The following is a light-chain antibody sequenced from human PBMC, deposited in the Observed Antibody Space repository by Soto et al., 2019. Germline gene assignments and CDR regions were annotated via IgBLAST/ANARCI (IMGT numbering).Light chain of an antibody. CDR2: KDN. Sequence: FMLTQPHSVSESPGQTVTISCSRSSGSIVRNYVQWYQQRPGSAPTTVIYKDNQRPSEVPDRFSGSIDRSSNSASLTISGLQPEDEADYYGQSSDNDNQGVFGGGTKLTVL. J-gene: IGLJ3*02. CDR1: SGSIVRNY. CDR3: QSSDNDNQGV. V-gene: IGLV6-57*03.